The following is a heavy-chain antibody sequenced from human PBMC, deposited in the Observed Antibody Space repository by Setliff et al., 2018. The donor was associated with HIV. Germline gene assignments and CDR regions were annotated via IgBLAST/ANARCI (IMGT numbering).Heavy chain of an antibody. D-gene: IGHD4-17*01. CDR3: ASFQTTVHAFDI. Sequence: SETLSLTCTVSGGSISSSSYYWGWIRQPQGKGLEWIGSIYYSGSTYYNPSLKSRVTISVDTSKNQFSLKLSSVTAADTAVYYCASFQTTVHAFDIWGQRTMVTVSS. CDR2: IYYSGST. J-gene: IGHJ3*02. V-gene: IGHV4-39*01. CDR1: GGSISSSSYY.